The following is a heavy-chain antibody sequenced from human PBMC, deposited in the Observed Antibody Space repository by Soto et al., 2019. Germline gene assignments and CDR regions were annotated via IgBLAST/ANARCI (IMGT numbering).Heavy chain of an antibody. V-gene: IGHV1-3*01. CDR3: ARGHLAVVPVASWYYYMDV. J-gene: IGHJ6*03. Sequence: ASVKVSCKASGYSFNNYAVHWARQAPGQRLEWMGWVNAGNGNTRYSQNFQGRVTITRDTSARTAYLELSSLRSEDTAVYYCARGHLAVVPVASWYYYMDVWGKGTTVTVSS. CDR2: VNAGNGNT. CDR1: GYSFNNYA. D-gene: IGHD2-2*01.